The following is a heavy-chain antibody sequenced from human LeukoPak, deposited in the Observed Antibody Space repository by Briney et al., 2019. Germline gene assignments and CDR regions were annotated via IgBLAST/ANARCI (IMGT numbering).Heavy chain of an antibody. V-gene: IGHV1-69*02. CDR1: GGTFSSYT. J-gene: IGHJ3*02. CDR2: IIPILGIA. D-gene: IGHD3-22*01. Sequence: GASVKVSCKASGGTFSSYTISWARQAPGQGLEWMGRIIPILGIANYAQKFQGRVTITADKSTSTAYMELSSLRSEDTAVYYCARGRGITMIVVAAGDAFDIWGQGTMVTVSS. CDR3: ARGRGITMIVVAAGDAFDI.